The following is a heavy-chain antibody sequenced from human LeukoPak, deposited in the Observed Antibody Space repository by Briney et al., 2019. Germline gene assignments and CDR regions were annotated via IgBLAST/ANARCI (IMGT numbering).Heavy chain of an antibody. CDR3: AKYGTGPLKQLVRDVSGGHYYYYYYMDV. Sequence: ASVKVSCKASGGTFSSYAISWVRQAPGQGLERMGGIIPIFGTANYAQKFQGRVTITADKSTSTAYMELSSLRSEDTAVYYCAKYGTGPLKQLVRDVSGGHYYYYYYMDVWGKGTTVTVSS. V-gene: IGHV1-69*06. D-gene: IGHD6-6*01. CDR1: GGTFSSYA. CDR2: IIPIFGTA. J-gene: IGHJ6*03.